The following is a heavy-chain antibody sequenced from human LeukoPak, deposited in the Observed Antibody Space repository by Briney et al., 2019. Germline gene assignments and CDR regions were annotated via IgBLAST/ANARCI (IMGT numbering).Heavy chain of an antibody. J-gene: IGHJ4*02. CDR3: ARVYRREYCGGDCPFDY. CDR2: INPSGGST. Sequence: ASVKVSCKASGYTFTSYYMHWVRQAPGQGLEWMGIINPSGGSTSYAQKFQGRVTMTRDMSTSTVYMELSSLRSEDTAVYYCARVYRREYCGGDCPFDYWGQGTLVTVSS. CDR1: GYTFTSYY. V-gene: IGHV1-46*01. D-gene: IGHD2-21*02.